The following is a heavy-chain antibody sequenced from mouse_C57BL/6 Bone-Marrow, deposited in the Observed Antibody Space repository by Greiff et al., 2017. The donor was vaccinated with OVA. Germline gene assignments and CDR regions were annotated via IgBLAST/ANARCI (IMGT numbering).Heavy chain of an antibody. CDR1: GFTFSNYW. CDR3: TDWDVAY. CDR2: IRLKSDNYAT. V-gene: IGHV6-3*01. J-gene: IGHJ3*01. D-gene: IGHD4-1*01. Sequence: EVKVEESGGGLVQPGGSMKLSCVASGFTFSNYWMNWVRQSPEKGLEWVAQIRLKSDNYATHYAESVKGRFTISIDDSKSSVYLQMTNLRAEDTGIYYCTDWDVAYWGQGTLVTVSA.